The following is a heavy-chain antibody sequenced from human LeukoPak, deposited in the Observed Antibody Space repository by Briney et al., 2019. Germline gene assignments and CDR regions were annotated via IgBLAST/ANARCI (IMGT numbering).Heavy chain of an antibody. CDR3: ARGHIVVGYYYYMDV. CDR1: GFTFSSYW. V-gene: IGHV3-74*01. CDR2: INTDGSST. Sequence: GGSLRLSCAASGFTFSSYWMHWVRQAPGKGLVWVSRINTDGSSTNYADSVKGRFTISRDNAKNTLYLQMNNLRAEDTAVYYCARGHIVVGYYYYMDVWGKGTTVTVSS. J-gene: IGHJ6*03. D-gene: IGHD2-15*01.